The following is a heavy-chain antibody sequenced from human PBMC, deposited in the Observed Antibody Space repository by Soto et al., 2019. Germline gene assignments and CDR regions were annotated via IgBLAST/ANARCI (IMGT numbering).Heavy chain of an antibody. J-gene: IGHJ4*02. V-gene: IGHV4-39*01. CDR1: GGSISSSSYY. D-gene: IGHD3-10*01. Sequence: QLQLQESGPGLVKPSETLSLTCTVSGGSISSSSYYWGWIRQPPGKGLGWIGSIYYSGSTYYNPSLRSHLTISVDTSKNQFSLKLSSVTAADTAVYYCARLLRRFGELSSHYWGQGTLVTVSS. CDR2: IYYSGST. CDR3: ARLLRRFGELSSHY.